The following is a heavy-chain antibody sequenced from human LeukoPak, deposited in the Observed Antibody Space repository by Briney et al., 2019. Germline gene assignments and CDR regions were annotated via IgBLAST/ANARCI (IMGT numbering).Heavy chain of an antibody. V-gene: IGHV4-30-4*01. J-gene: IGHJ4*02. CDR2: ISYSGST. CDR1: SGSISSDDSS. D-gene: IGHD6-19*01. CDR3: ARAGPPPPYSSGWYYYFDY. Sequence: SETLSLTCTVSSGSISSDDSSWTWIRQPPGKGLEWIGYISYSGSTSYNPSLKSRVTISVDRSKNQFSLKLSSVTAADTAVYYCARAGPPPPYSSGWYYYFDYWGQGTLVTVSS.